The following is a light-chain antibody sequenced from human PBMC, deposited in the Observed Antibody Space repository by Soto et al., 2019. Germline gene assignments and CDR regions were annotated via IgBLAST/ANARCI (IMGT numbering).Light chain of an antibody. CDR2: DAS. Sequence: DVPTTQSPSTLSASVGDGVNITCRASQSISSWLAWYQQKPGKAPKILIYDASSLESGVPSRFSGSGSGTDFTLTINNLQTEDFASYFCQERYSTTLTFGGGTKLEIK. V-gene: IGKV1-5*01. CDR1: QSISSW. CDR3: QERYSTTLT. J-gene: IGKJ4*01.